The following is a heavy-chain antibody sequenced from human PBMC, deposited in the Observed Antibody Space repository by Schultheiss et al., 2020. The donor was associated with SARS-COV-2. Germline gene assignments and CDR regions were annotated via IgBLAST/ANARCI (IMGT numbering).Heavy chain of an antibody. V-gene: IGHV3-7*05. CDR2: IKGDGSEK. CDR1: GFTFSSYW. D-gene: IGHD3-3*01. CDR3: ARDSSKRTTIFEMVPHRYMDV. J-gene: IGHJ6*03. Sequence: GGSLRLSCAASGFTFSSYWMSWVRQAPGKGLEWVANIKGDGSEKYLVDSVKGRFTISRDNANNSLYLQMSSLRAEDTAVYYCARDSSKRTTIFEMVPHRYMDVWGKGITVTVYS.